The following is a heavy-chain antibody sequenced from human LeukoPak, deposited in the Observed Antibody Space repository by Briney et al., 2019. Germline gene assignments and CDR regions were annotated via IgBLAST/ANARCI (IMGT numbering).Heavy chain of an antibody. D-gene: IGHD2-21*02. CDR2: IYPADPDT. V-gene: IGHV5-51*01. CDR3: ARLPHCGSDCYPNWFDS. CDR1: GGSFTKFW. Sequence: GESLKISCEGSGGSFTKFWIGWVRQMPGKGLELMGFIYPADPDTRYSPSFQGQVTISADKSISTAYLKWSSLKTSDTAMYYCARLPHCGSDCYPNWFDSWGQGTLVTVSS. J-gene: IGHJ5*01.